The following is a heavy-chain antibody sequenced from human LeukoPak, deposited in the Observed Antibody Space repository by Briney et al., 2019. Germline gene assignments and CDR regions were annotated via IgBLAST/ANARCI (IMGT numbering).Heavy chain of an antibody. CDR3: ARHDFWTGYYAY. V-gene: IGHV4-61*05. Sequence: SGTLSLTCTVSGGSISSSSYFWGWIRQPPGKGLEWIGYIYYTGSTRYNPSFKSRVTISVDTSKNQFSLNLISVTAADTAVYYCARHDFWTGYYAYWGQGTLVTVSS. D-gene: IGHD3/OR15-3a*01. CDR2: IYYTGST. J-gene: IGHJ4*02. CDR1: GGSISSSSYF.